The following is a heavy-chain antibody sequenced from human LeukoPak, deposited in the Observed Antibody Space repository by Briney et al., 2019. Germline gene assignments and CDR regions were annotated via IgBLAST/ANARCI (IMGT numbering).Heavy chain of an antibody. J-gene: IGHJ3*02. V-gene: IGHV4-31*03. D-gene: IGHD1-26*01. Sequence: SETLSLTCTVSGGSISSGGYYWSWLRQHPGKGLEWIGYIYYSGSTYYNPSLKSRVTISVDTSKNQFSLKLSSVTAADTAVYYCARDSDMGAFDIWGQGTMVTVSS. CDR1: GGSISSGGYY. CDR2: IYYSGST. CDR3: ARDSDMGAFDI.